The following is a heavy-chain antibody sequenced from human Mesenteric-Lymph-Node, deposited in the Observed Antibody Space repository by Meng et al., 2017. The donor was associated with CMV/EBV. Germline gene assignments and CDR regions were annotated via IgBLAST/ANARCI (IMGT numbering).Heavy chain of an antibody. D-gene: IGHD1-26*01. CDR3: ARGGHSGRYSDAFDI. CDR2: IGTAGDT. V-gene: IGHV3-13*01. CDR1: GFTFSSYD. J-gene: IGHJ3*02. Sequence: GGSLRLSCAASGFTFSSYDMHWGRQATGKGLEWVSAIGTAGDTYYPGSVKGRFTISRENAKNSLYLQMNSLRAGDTAVYYCARGGHSGRYSDAFDIWGQGTMVTVSS.